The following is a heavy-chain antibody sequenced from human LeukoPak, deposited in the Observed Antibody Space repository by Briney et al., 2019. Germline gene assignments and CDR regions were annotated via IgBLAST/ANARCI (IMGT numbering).Heavy chain of an antibody. V-gene: IGHV3-33*08. CDR2: IWHDGGKQ. J-gene: IGHJ4*02. CDR3: ARDPNYCSGGSCFSGITFLHY. CDR1: GFTFKNYD. D-gene: IGHD2-15*01. Sequence: GGSLRLSCAASGFTFKNYDMHWVRQTPDKGLEWVAHIWHDGGKQYYADSVKGRFTISRDNSKNTLYLEMSSLRIEDTAIYYCARDPNYCSGGSCFSGITFLHYWGQGTLVTVSS.